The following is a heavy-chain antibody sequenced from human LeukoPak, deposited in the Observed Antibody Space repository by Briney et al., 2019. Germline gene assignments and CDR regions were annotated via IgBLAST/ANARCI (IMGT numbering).Heavy chain of an antibody. CDR3: ARVARFDSIDY. CDR2: TKNKANNYNT. CDR1: GFTFSDHY. J-gene: IGHJ4*02. Sequence: PGASLRLSCAASGFTFSDHYMDWVRQAPGKGQEWVGRTKNKANNYNTEYAASVKGRFIISRDDSKNSLFLQMNSLKTEDTAVYYCARVARFDSIDYWGQGTLVTVSS. V-gene: IGHV3-72*01. D-gene: IGHD3-9*01.